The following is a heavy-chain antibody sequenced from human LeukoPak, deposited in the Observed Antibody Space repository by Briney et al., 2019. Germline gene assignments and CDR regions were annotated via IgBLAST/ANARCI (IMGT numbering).Heavy chain of an antibody. V-gene: IGHV4-30-4*08. CDR3: ARRNYDSSGYRALDP. Sequence: SETLSLTCTVSGGSISSGDYYWSWIRQPPGRGLEWIGNIYYSGSTYYNPSLKSRVTISVDTSKNQFSLKLSSVTAADTAVYYCARRNYDSSGYRALDPWGQGTLVTVSS. CDR2: IYYSGST. J-gene: IGHJ5*02. D-gene: IGHD3-22*01. CDR1: GGSISSGDYY.